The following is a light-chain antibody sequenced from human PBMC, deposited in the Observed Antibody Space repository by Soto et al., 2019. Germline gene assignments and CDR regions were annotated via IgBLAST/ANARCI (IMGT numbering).Light chain of an antibody. CDR3: QQLNIYPLT. J-gene: IGKJ4*01. CDR1: QGISSY. CDR2: GAS. V-gene: IGKV1-9*01. Sequence: DIQLTQSPPFLSASVGDRVTITCRASQGISSYLAWHQQKPGKAPKLLIYGASTLQSGVPSRFSGSGSGTEFTLTISSLQPEDFATYYCQQLNIYPLTFGGGTKVDIK.